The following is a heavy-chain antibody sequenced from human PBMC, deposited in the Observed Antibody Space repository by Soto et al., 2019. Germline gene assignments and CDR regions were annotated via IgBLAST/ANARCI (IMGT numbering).Heavy chain of an antibody. D-gene: IGHD2-2*01. Sequence: QVQLMQSGAEVKKPGASVKVSCKASGYTFTTYDINWVRQAPGQGLEWRGWMNPNRTKTGYAEKFQGRVTMTRDTYISTAYMELRSMRYDDTAVYYCVRGGFLSHDHVIIAPATLGFDPWGQGTLVTVSS. J-gene: IGHJ5*02. CDR3: VRGGFLSHDHVIIAPATLGFDP. V-gene: IGHV1-8*01. CDR1: GYTFTTYD. CDR2: MNPNRTKT.